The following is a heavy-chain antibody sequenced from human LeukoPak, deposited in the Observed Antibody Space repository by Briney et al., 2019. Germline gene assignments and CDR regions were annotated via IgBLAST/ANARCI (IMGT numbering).Heavy chain of an antibody. V-gene: IGHV3-30*18. J-gene: IGHJ4*02. CDR3: AKDDGGSYFDY. Sequence: GGSLRLSCAASGFTFSGYGMHWVRQAPGKGLEWVAVISYDGSNKYYADSVKGRFTISRDNPKNTLYLQMNSLRAEDTAVYYCAKDDGGSYFDYWGQGTLVTVSS. CDR1: GFTFSGYG. D-gene: IGHD1-26*01. CDR2: ISYDGSNK.